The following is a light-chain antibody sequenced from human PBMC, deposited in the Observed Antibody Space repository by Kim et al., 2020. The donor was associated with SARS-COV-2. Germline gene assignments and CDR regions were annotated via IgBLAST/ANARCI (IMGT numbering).Light chain of an antibody. CDR2: GAS. J-gene: IGKJ1*01. Sequence: SPGERAALTSSARQSVSSSYLARYQQKPGQAPRRLIYGASCRATGVPNRCSGSGAGTHFTLTISRLETEDIAVYNCQQYRSAWWTFGQGTKGDIK. V-gene: IGKV3-20*01. CDR1: QSVSSSY. CDR3: QQYRSAWWT.